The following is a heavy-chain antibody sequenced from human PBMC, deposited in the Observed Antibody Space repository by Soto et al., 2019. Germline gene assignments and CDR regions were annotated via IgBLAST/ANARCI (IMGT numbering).Heavy chain of an antibody. CDR1: GFIFSNYA. CDR2: IIKSGGRT. D-gene: IGHD4-17*01. Sequence: EVHLLESGGGLVQPGGSLRLSCEASGFIFSNYAMAWVRQAPGKGLEWVALIIKSGGRTDYGDSVKGRFTISRDNSKNILNLQMNSLRAEDTAVYYCAKARGWDYGDYYFDYWGQGTLVPVSS. J-gene: IGHJ4*02. V-gene: IGHV3-23*01. CDR3: AKARGWDYGDYYFDY.